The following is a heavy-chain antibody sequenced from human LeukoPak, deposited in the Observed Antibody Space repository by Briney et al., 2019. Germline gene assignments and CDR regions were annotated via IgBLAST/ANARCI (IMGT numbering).Heavy chain of an antibody. J-gene: IGHJ4*02. CDR3: AREAAVVGATII. Sequence: SETLSLTCTVSGGSVTTYYWSWIRQSAGKGLEWIGHISTSGTTTYNPSLKSRVTMSVDTSKNQFSLKLTSVTAADTAVYYCAREAAVVGATIIWGQGTLVTVSS. CDR1: GGSVTTYY. V-gene: IGHV4-4*07. D-gene: IGHD1-26*01. CDR2: ISTSGTT.